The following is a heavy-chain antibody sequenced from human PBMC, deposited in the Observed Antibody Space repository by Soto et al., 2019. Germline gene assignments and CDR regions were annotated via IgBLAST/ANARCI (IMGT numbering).Heavy chain of an antibody. CDR1: GGSISSYY. D-gene: IGHD5-12*01. J-gene: IGHJ4*02. V-gene: IGHV4-4*07. Sequence: QVQLQESGPGLVKPSETLSLTCTVSGGSISSYYWSWIRQPAGKGLEWIGRIYTSGSTNYNPSLKSRVTISVDTSKNQFSLKLSSVTAADTAVYYCAREKRWLRQSYYFDYWGQGTLVTVSS. CDR3: AREKRWLRQSYYFDY. CDR2: IYTSGST.